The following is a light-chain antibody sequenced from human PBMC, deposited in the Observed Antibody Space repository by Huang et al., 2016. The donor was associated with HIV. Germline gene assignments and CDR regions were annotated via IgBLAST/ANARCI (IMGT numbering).Light chain of an antibody. CDR1: QSVGGD. CDR3: QQRTNWPPGFT. J-gene: IGKJ3*01. Sequence: EIVLTQSPATLSLSPGERATLSCRASQSVGGDLAWDQQKPGQAPRLLIYDASNRATGIPARFSGSGSGTDFTLTISSLEPEDVAVYYCQQRTNWPPGFTFGPGTKVDIK. V-gene: IGKV3-11*01. CDR2: DAS.